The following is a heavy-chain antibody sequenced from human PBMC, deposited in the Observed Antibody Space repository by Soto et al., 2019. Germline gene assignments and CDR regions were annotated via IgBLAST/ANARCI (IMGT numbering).Heavy chain of an antibody. CDR1: GGSISSYY. D-gene: IGHD4-17*01. J-gene: IGHJ4*02. CDR3: ARGVSTVTTLFDY. Sequence: PSETLSLTCTVSGGSISSYYWSWIRQPPGKGLEWIGYIYYSGSTNYNPSLKSRVTISVDTSKNQFSLKLSSVTAADTAVYYCARGVSTVTTLFDYWGQGTLVTVSS. CDR2: IYYSGST. V-gene: IGHV4-59*01.